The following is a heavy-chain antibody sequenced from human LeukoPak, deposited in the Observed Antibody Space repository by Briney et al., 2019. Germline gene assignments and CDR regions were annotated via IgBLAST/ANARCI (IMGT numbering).Heavy chain of an antibody. CDR3: AAGTAADF. CDR2: ISSSSSYT. Sequence: GGSLRLSCLVSGIPFSDYYMNWIRQATGKGLEWISYISSSSSYTDYADSVKGRFTISRDNAKSALYLQLNSLRLEDTAVYYCAAGTAADFWGQGTLVTVSS. CDR1: GIPFSDYY. D-gene: IGHD6-13*01. J-gene: IGHJ4*02. V-gene: IGHV3-11*03.